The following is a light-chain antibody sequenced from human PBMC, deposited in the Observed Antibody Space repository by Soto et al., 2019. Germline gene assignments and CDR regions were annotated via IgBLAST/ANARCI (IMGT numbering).Light chain of an antibody. V-gene: IGKV3-20*01. J-gene: IGKJ2*01. CDR1: QSVSSSY. Sequence: EIVLTQSPGTLSLSPGERATLSCRASQSVSSSYLAWYQQKPGQAPRLLIYGASSRATGIPDRFSGSGSGTAFTLTISRLEPEDFAVYYCQQYGSSPTYTFGQGTKL. CDR2: GAS. CDR3: QQYGSSPTYT.